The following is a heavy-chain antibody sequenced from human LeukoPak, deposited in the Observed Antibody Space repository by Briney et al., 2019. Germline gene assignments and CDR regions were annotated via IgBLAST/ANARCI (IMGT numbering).Heavy chain of an antibody. J-gene: IGHJ6*02. CDR3: TRDGATGGVRYYYGMDV. D-gene: IGHD5-24*01. Sequence: GRSLRLSCAASGFTFDDYAMHWVRQAPGKGLEWLSYMSSSGSAIYYADSVEGRFTISRDNAKNSLYLQMNSLRAEDTAVYYCTRDGATGGVRYYYGMDVWGQGTTVTVTS. CDR2: MSSSGSAI. CDR1: GFTFDDYA. V-gene: IGHV3-48*03.